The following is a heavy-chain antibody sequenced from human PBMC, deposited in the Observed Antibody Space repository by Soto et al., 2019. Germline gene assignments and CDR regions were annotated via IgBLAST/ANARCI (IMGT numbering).Heavy chain of an antibody. CDR3: TRLSEGAYYHYGMNV. J-gene: IGHJ6*02. Sequence: EEQVVESGGGLVQPGGSLKLSCAGSGFTFSDYAIHWVRQASGRGLEWVCRIKNKANDYATASAASLRWRFTVSRDDSTNTAYLHMNSLEKDDTAIYYCTRLSEGAYYHYGMNVWGQGTTVTVSS. V-gene: IGHV3-73*01. D-gene: IGHD1-26*01. CDR1: GFTFSDYA. CDR2: IKNKANDYAT.